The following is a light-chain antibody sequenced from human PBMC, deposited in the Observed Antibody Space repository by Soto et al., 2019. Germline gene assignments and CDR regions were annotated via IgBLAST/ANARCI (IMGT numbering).Light chain of an antibody. CDR2: EVS. Sequence: QSALTQPASVSGSPGQSITISCTGTSSYVGSYTLVFWYQQWPYNDPNFMIYEVSKRPSCVFNRFSGSKSGNTASLTISGLQADDDANYFCCAYAVIRTYVFGTGINVTDL. CDR1: SSYVGSYTL. CDR3: CAYAVIRTYV. V-gene: IGLV2-23*02. J-gene: IGLJ1*01.